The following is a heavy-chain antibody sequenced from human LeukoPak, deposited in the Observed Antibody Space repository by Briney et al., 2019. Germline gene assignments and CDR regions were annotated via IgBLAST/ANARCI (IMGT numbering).Heavy chain of an antibody. Sequence: GGSLRLSCAASGFTSSSYGMHWVRQAPGKGLEWVAFIRYDGSNKYYADSVKGRFTISRDNSKNTLYLQMNSLRAEDTAVYYCAKAQGYYDSSGYYFSFDYWGQGTLVTVSS. J-gene: IGHJ4*02. V-gene: IGHV3-30*02. D-gene: IGHD3-22*01. CDR2: IRYDGSNK. CDR3: AKAQGYYDSSGYYFSFDY. CDR1: GFTSSSYG.